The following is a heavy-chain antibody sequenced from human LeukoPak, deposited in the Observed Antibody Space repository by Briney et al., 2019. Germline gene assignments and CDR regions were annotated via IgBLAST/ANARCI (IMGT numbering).Heavy chain of an antibody. CDR1: EFTFSSYV. V-gene: IGHV3-23*01. D-gene: IGHD3-22*01. CDR3: AKTQITMIVVVPWTYFDY. CDR2: ISGSGSSI. J-gene: IGHJ4*02. Sequence: GGSLRLSCASSEFTFSSYVMSWVRQAPGKGLEWVSHISGSGSSIYYADSVKGRFTISRDNSKNTLYLQMNSLRAEDTAVYYCAKTQITMIVVVPWTYFDYWGQGTLVTVSS.